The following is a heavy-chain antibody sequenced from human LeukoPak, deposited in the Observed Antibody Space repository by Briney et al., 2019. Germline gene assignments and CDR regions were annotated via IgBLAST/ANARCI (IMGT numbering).Heavy chain of an antibody. Sequence: GSVKVSCKASGYTFTGYYMHWVRQGPRQGLEWMGWINPNSGGTNNTQKFQGRVTMTRDTSISTAYMELSGLRSDDTAMYYCARSSGYYYYYGMDVWGQGTTVTVSS. CDR3: ARSSGYYYYYGMDV. V-gene: IGHV1-2*02. CDR1: GYTFTGYY. J-gene: IGHJ6*02. D-gene: IGHD3-22*01. CDR2: INPNSGGT.